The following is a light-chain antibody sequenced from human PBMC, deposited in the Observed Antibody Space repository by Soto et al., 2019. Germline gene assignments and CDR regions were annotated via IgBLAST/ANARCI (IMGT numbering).Light chain of an antibody. V-gene: IGKV3-15*01. Sequence: EIVMTQSPATLSVSPGERATLSCRASQSVSSNLAWYQQKTGQAPSLIIYGASTRATGIPARFSGSGSGTEFTLTISSLQSEDLAVYYGQQYNNGPPWTVGQGTKVEIK. CDR3: QQYNNGPPWT. CDR1: QSVSSN. J-gene: IGKJ1*01. CDR2: GAS.